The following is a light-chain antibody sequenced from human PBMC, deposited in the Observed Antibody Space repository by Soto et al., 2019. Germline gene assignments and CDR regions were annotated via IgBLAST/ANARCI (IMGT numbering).Light chain of an antibody. V-gene: IGLV2-14*01. J-gene: IGLJ1*01. CDR1: SSDVGSYDH. CDR3: ISYTGSSTSYV. CDR2: EVS. Sequence: QSVLTQPASVSGSPGQSITISFSGTSSDVGSYDHVAWYQQFPGKTPKLMIYEVSNRPSGVSSRFSGSKSGNTASLTTSGLQAEDEADYYCISYTGSSTSYVFGSGTKVT.